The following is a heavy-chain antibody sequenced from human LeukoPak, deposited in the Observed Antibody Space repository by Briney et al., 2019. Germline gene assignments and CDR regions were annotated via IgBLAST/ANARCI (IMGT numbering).Heavy chain of an antibody. D-gene: IGHD5-12*01. J-gene: IGHJ4*02. V-gene: IGHV3-15*01. CDR1: GFTFANAW. CDR3: TADLPPPRGYDYPFDY. CDR2: IKSKTDGETT. Sequence: TGGSLRLSCAASGFTFANAWMSWVRQAPGKGLECVGRIKSKTDGETTDYAAPVRGRFTISRDDSKNMLYLQMNSLKSEDTAVYYCTADLPPPRGYDYPFDYWGQGSLVTVSS.